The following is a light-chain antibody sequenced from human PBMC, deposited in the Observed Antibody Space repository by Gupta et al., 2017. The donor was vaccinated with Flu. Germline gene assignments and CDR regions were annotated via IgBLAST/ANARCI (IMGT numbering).Light chain of an antibody. J-gene: IGKJ2*03. V-gene: IGKV1-39*01. CDR2: AAS. Sequence: DIQMTQSPSSLSASVGDRVTITCRASQSISSYLNWYQQKPGKAPKLLIYAASSLQSGVPSRFSGSGSGTDFTLTISRLQPEDFATYYCQQCYSTRGSFGQGTKLEIK. CDR3: QQCYSTRGS. CDR1: QSISSY.